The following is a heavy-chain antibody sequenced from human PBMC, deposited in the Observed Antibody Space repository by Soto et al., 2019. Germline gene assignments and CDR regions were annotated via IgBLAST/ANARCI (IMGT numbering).Heavy chain of an antibody. V-gene: IGHV4-31*03. CDR1: GGSISSGGYY. CDR2: IYYSGST. CDR3: ARAGHSSSSEGANWFDP. Sequence: PSETLSLTCTVSGGSISSGGYYWSWIRQHPGKGLEWIGYIYYSGSTYYNPSLKSRVTISVDTSKNQFSLNLSSVTAADPAVYDCARAGHSSSSEGANWFDPWGQGTLVTVSS. D-gene: IGHD6-6*01. J-gene: IGHJ5*02.